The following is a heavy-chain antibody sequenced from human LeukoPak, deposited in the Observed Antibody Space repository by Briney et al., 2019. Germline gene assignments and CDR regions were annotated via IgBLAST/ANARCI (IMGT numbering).Heavy chain of an antibody. J-gene: IGHJ4*02. CDR3: AKAGSGWYAPY. V-gene: IGHV3-30*02. Sequence: GRFTISRDYSKNTVDLQMDSLRAEDTAVYYCAKAGSGWYAPYWGQGTLVTVS. D-gene: IGHD6-19*01.